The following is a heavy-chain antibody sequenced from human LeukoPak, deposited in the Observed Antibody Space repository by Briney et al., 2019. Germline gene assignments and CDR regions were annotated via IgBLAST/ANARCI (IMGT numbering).Heavy chain of an antibody. D-gene: IGHD3-3*01. Sequence: SETLSLTCAVYGGSFSGYYWSWIRQPPGKGLEWIGEINHSGSTNYNPSLKSRVTISVDTSKNQFSLKLSSVTAADTAVYYCARGPITMGMDVWGQGTTVTVSS. V-gene: IGHV4-34*01. CDR3: ARGPITMGMDV. CDR1: GGSFSGYY. CDR2: INHSGST. J-gene: IGHJ6*02.